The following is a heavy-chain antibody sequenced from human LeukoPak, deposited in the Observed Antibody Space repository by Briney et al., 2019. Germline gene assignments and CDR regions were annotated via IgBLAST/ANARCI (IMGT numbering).Heavy chain of an antibody. CDR2: IHYSGST. J-gene: IGHJ3*02. CDR1: GSMYNYY. D-gene: IGHD3-22*01. V-gene: IGHV4-59*08. Sequence: SETLSLTCTVSGSMYNYYWSWIRQPPGKGLEWIGYIHYSGSTNYNPTLKSRVTMSLDTSKNQVSLKLNSVTAADTAVYYCAVVVISRGAFDIWGQGTMVTVSS. CDR3: AVVVISRGAFDI.